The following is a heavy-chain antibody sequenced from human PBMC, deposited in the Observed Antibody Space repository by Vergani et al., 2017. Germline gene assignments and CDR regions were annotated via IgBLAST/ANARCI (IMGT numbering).Heavy chain of an antibody. CDR2: TSTDGST. D-gene: IGHD3-16*02. CDR3: ARETVVTSWDGYRFHYMDV. J-gene: IGHJ6*03. V-gene: IGHV4-61*02. Sequence: QVKLQESGPGLLKPSQTLSLTCSVSGGAVNSGSNFWTWIRQPAGKGLEWIGRTSTDGSTNYNPSLKSRVTVSVDTSKTQISLRLTSVTAEYTAVYYCARETVVTSWDGYRFHYMDVWGKGTTVTVSS. CDR1: GGAVNSGSNF.